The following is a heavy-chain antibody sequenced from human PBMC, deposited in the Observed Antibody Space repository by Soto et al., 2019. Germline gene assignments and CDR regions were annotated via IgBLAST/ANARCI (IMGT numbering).Heavy chain of an antibody. J-gene: IGHJ6*02. CDR2: IYPGDSDT. CDR3: ARSPRSSGSPRGYGMDV. Sequence: PGESRKISCKGSGYSFTSYWIGWVRQMPGKGLEWMGIIYPGDSDTRYSPSFQGQVTISADKSISTAYLQWSSLEASDTAMYYCARSPRSSGSPRGYGMDVWGQGTTVTVSS. D-gene: IGHD2-15*01. CDR1: GYSFTSYW. V-gene: IGHV5-51*01.